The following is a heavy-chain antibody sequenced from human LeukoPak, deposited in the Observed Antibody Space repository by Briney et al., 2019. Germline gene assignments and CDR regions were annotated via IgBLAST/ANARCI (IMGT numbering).Heavy chain of an antibody. CDR1: GGSISSSSYY. CDR3: ARRGAARANNWFDP. V-gene: IGHV4-39*01. J-gene: IGHJ5*02. CDR2: IYYSGST. Sequence: PSETLSLTCTVSGGSISSSSYYWGWICQPPGKGLEWIGSIYYSGSTYYNPSLKSRVTISVDTSKNQFSLKLTSLTAADTAVYYCARRGAARANNWFDPWGQGTLVTVSS. D-gene: IGHD6-6*01.